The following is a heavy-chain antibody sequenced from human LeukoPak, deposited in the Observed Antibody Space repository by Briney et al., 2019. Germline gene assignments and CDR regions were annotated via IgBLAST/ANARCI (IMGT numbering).Heavy chain of an antibody. D-gene: IGHD6-19*01. V-gene: IGHV4-39*07. J-gene: IGHJ4*02. Sequence: PSETLSLTCTVSGGSISSSSYYWGWIRQPPGKGLEWIGEINHSGSTNYNPSLKSRVTISVDTSKNQFSLKLSSVTAADTAVYYCARGGGYSSGWPRVFDYWGQGTLVTVSS. CDR2: INHSGST. CDR1: GGSISSSSYY. CDR3: ARGGGYSSGWPRVFDY.